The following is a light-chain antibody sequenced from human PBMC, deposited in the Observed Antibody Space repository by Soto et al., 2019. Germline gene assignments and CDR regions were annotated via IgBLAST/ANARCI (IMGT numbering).Light chain of an antibody. V-gene: IGKV3D-15*01. CDR3: QDYNDWLWT. CDR1: QSVISK. J-gene: IGKJ1*01. Sequence: IVMPQSPATLSVSPGERATLSCRASQSVISKLAWYQQKPGQAPRLLIYGASIRATGIPARFSGSGSGTEFTLTISSLQSEAFAISYCQDYNDWLWTFGQGTKVEIK. CDR2: GAS.